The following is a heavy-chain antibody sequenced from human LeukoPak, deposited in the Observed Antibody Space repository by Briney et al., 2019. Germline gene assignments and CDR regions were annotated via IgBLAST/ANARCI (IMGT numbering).Heavy chain of an antibody. Sequence: ASVKVSCKASGYTFTSYYMHWVRQAPGQGLEWMGIINPSGSSTSYAQKFQGRVTMTRDMSTSTVYMELSSLRSEDTAVYYCARDMIPSGATQGDLSEDYWGQGTLVTVSS. CDR2: INPSGSST. J-gene: IGHJ4*02. CDR3: ARDMIPSGATQGDLSEDY. V-gene: IGHV1-46*01. CDR1: GYTFTSYY. D-gene: IGHD1-26*01.